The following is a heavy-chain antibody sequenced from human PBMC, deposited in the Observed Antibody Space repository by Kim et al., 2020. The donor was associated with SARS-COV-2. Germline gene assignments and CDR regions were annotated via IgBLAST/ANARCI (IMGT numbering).Heavy chain of an antibody. V-gene: IGHV3-9*01. Sequence: GGSLRLSCAASGFTFGDYAMHWVRQAPGKGLEWVSGISWNSGSIGYADSVKGRFTISRDNAKNSLHLETNSLRAEDTALYFCAKSYCSSTGCYHYFDYWGQGTLVTVSS. CDR3: AKSYCSSTGCYHYFDY. J-gene: IGHJ4*02. D-gene: IGHD2-2*01. CDR1: GFTFGDYA. CDR2: ISWNSGSI.